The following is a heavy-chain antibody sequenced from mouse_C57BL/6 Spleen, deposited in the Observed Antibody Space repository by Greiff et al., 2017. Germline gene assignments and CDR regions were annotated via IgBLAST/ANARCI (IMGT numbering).Heavy chain of an antibody. V-gene: IGHV1-22*01. D-gene: IGHD1-1*01. Sequence: EVQLQESGPELVKPGASVKMSCKASGYTFTDYNMHWVKQSHGKSLEWIGYINPNNGGTSYNQKFKGKATLTVNKSSSTAYMELRSLTSEDSAVYYCARDYYGSSYSFAYGGQGTLVTVSA. CDR2: INPNNGGT. CDR1: GYTFTDYN. J-gene: IGHJ3*01. CDR3: ARDYYGSSYSFAY.